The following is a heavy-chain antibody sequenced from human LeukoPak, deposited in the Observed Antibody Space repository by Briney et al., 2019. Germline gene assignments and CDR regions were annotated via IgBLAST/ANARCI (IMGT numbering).Heavy chain of an antibody. Sequence: GGSLRLSCAASGLTFSSYEMNWVRQAPGKGLESLSYISSSSNMIFYAESVKGRFTISRDNAKNSLYLQMNSLRAEDTAIYYCATASGGWYRYYFDSWGQVTLVTVSS. V-gene: IGHV3-48*03. J-gene: IGHJ4*02. CDR2: ISSSSNMI. D-gene: IGHD6-13*01. CDR3: ATASGGWYRYYFDS. CDR1: GLTFSSYE.